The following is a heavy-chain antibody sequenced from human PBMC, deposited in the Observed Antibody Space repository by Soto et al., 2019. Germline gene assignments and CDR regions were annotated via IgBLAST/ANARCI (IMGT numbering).Heavy chain of an antibody. J-gene: IGHJ4*02. V-gene: IGHV1-69*02. CDR2: IIPILGIA. CDR3: ARGTYYYDSSGYYEGRDYFDY. D-gene: IGHD3-22*01. CDR1: GGTFSSYT. Sequence: SVKVSCKASGGTFSSYTISWVRQAPGQGLEWMGRIIPILGIANYAQKFQGRVTITADKSTSTAYMELSSLRSEDTAVYYCARGTYYYDSSGYYEGRDYFDYWGQGTLVTVSS.